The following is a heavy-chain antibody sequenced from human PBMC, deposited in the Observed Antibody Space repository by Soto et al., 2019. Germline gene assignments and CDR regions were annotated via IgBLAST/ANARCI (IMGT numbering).Heavy chain of an antibody. J-gene: IGHJ6*02. D-gene: IGHD5-18*01. CDR1: GGSISRGGYY. CDR2: IYYRGST. V-gene: IGHV4-31*03. Sequence: SETLSLTCTVSGGSISRGGYYWSWIRQHPGKGLEWIGHIYYRGSTDYSPSLKSRATISVDTSKNQFSLKLSSVTAADTAMYYCARVITAMTWGTPGYYYGMDVWGQGTTVTVSS. CDR3: ARVITAMTWGTPGYYYGMDV.